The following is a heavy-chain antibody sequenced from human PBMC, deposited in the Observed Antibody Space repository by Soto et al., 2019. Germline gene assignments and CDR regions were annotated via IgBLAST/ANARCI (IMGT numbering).Heavy chain of an antibody. J-gene: IGHJ3*02. V-gene: IGHV3-53*01. Sequence: PGGSLRLSCAASGFSFRGKNYLTWVRQAPGKGLEWVSALYSSDGTYYADSVKGRFSVSRDNSKNTFYLQLHSLRPEDTALYFCATWLQREHAFDIWGLGTMVTVS. CDR1: GFSFRGKNY. D-gene: IGHD1-1*01. CDR2: LYSSDGT. CDR3: ATWLQREHAFDI.